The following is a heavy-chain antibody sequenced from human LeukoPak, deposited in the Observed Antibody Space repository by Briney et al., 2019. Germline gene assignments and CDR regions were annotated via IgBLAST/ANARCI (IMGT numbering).Heavy chain of an antibody. CDR1: GFTFYMYA. V-gene: IGHV3-23*01. D-gene: IGHD6-6*01. J-gene: IGHJ5*02. CDR2: MCGTAGCT. CDR3: ASFRIAARRSNWFDP. Sequence: PGGSLTLSCQASGFTFYMYAMSWVRQAPGKGLEWVASMCGTAGCTFYPDSVKGRFTISRDNAKNSLYLQMNSLRAEDTAVYYCASFRIAARRSNWFDPWGQGTLVTVSS.